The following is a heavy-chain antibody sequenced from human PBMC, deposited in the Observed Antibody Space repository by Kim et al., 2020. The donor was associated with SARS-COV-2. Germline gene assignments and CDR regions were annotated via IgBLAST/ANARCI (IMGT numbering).Heavy chain of an antibody. CDR3: ARSREPVVEISNLKY. CDR1: GFTFSNYW. J-gene: IGHJ1*01. D-gene: IGHD1-26*01. CDR2: IKGDGSET. Sequence: GGSLRLSCAASGFTFSNYWMTWVRQAPGKGLEWVANIKGDGSETRYVDSVKGRFTISRENARNSVHLQMNSLRVDDTAVYYCARSREPVVEISNLKYWG. V-gene: IGHV3-7*03.